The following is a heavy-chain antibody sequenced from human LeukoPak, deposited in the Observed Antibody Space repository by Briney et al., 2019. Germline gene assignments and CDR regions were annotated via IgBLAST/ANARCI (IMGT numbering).Heavy chain of an antibody. J-gene: IGHJ4*02. CDR3: AKDKSIAVAGTSDYFDY. V-gene: IGHV3-30*18. D-gene: IGHD6-19*01. Sequence: PGRSLRLSCEASGFTFSGFGMHWVRQAPGKGLEWVAVLSYDGAYKYYADSVKGRFTISRDNSKNTLFMQMNSLRPEDTAVYYCAKDKSIAVAGTSDYFDYWGQGTLVTVSS. CDR1: GFTFSGFG. CDR2: LSYDGAYK.